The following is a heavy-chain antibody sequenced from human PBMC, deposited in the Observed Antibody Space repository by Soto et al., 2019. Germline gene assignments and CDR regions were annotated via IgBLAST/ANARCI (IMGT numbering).Heavy chain of an antibody. CDR3: VKDGSSGWPYYYGLDV. Sequence: QVQLVESGGGGVQPGRSLRLSCAASGFTFSSYGMHWVRQAPGKGLEWVAVLSNDGRNKYYADSVKGRSTISRDNSKNTLYLQMSSLRAEDTAVYYCVKDGSSGWPYYYGLDVWGQGTTVTVSS. J-gene: IGHJ6*02. V-gene: IGHV3-30*18. D-gene: IGHD6-19*01. CDR1: GFTFSSYG. CDR2: LSNDGRNK.